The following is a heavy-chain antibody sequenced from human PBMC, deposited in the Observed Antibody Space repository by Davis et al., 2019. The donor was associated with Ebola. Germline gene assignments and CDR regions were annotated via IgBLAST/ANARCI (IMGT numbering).Heavy chain of an antibody. D-gene: IGHD2-15*01. CDR3: ARGVVYQGYCSGGSCYDRTNWFDP. J-gene: IGHJ5*02. V-gene: IGHV4-34*01. CDR2: INHSGST. Sequence: PSETLSLTCAVYGGSFSGYYWSWIRQPPGKGLEWIGEINHSGSTNYNPSLKSRVTISVDTSKNQFSLKLSSVTAADTAVYYCARGVVYQGYCSGGSCYDRTNWFDPWGQGTLVTVSS. CDR1: GGSFSGYY.